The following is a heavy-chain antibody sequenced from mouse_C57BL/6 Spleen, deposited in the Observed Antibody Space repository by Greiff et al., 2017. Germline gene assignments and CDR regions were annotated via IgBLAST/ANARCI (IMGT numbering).Heavy chain of an antibody. J-gene: IGHJ3*01. D-gene: IGHD2-5*01. Sequence: EVKVEESGGGLVQPGESLKLSCESNEYEFPSHDMSWVRKTPEKRLELVAAINSDGGSTYYPDTMERRFIISRDNTKKTLYLQMSSLRSEDTALYYCARRDSNYGGFAYWGQGTLVTVSA. CDR1: EYEFPSHD. V-gene: IGHV5-2*03. CDR2: INSDGGST. CDR3: ARRDSNYGGFAY.